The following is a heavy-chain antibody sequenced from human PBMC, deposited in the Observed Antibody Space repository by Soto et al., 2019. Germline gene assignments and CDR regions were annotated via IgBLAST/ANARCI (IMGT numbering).Heavy chain of an antibody. D-gene: IGHD6-6*01. V-gene: IGHV1-8*01. CDR3: AREKRSSRFDP. Sequence: QVQLVQSGAEVKKPGASVKVSCKASGYTFTSYDINWVRQATGQGLEWMGWMNPNSGNTGYAQKFQGRVTMTRNTSINTAYMELSSLRSEHTALYYSAREKRSSRFDPWGQGTLVTVSS. CDR1: GYTFTSYD. CDR2: MNPNSGNT. J-gene: IGHJ5*02.